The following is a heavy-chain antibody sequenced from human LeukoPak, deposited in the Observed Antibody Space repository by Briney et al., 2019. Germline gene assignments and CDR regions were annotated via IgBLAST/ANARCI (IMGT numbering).Heavy chain of an antibody. CDR2: IYYSGTT. CDR3: TRQVSDYFYYYIDV. V-gene: IGHV4-39*01. Sequence: SETLSLTCSVSGGSISSSSYYWNWIRQPPGKGLEWVGSIYYSGTTYYNSSLKSRVTISEDTSKNRFSLMLTSVTAADTAVYYCTRQVSDYFYYYIDVWGEGTTVIVSS. CDR1: GGSISSSSYY. J-gene: IGHJ6*03.